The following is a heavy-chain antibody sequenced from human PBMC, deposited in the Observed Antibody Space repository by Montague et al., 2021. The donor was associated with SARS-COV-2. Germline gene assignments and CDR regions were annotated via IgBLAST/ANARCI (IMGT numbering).Heavy chain of an antibody. CDR3: ARVSLAAAATRSDY. V-gene: IGHV4-61*08. CDR1: GGSVSSGGYY. Sequence: SETLSLTCTVSGGSVSSGGYYWSWIRQPPGKGLEWLGYIYYSGSTXYNPSLKSRVTISLDTSKNQLPLKLTSVTAAYTAVYYCARVSLAAAATRSDYWGQGTPVTVSS. D-gene: IGHD6-13*01. J-gene: IGHJ4*02. CDR2: IYYSGST.